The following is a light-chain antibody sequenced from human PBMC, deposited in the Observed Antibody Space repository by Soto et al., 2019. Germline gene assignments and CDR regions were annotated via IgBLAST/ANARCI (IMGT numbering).Light chain of an antibody. CDR3: QQLNSSPYT. CDR2: IAS. J-gene: IGKJ2*01. CDR1: QGINNS. V-gene: IGKV1-9*01. Sequence: DIQLTQSPSFVSASVGDRVTITCRASQGINNSLAWYQQKPGKAPKLLIYIASTLQSGVPSRFSGSGSGTEFTITISSLQPEDSATYYCQQLNSSPYTFGQGTKLEI.